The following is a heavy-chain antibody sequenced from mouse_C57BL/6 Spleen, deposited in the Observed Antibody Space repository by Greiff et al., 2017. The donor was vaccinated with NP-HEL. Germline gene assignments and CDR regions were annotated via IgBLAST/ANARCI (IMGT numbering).Heavy chain of an antibody. J-gene: IGHJ4*01. Sequence: VQLQQSGPGLVQPSQSLSITCTVSGFSLTSYGVHWVRQSPGKGLEWLGVIWRGGSTDYNAAFISRLSISKDNSTSQVFFKMNSLQADDTAIYYCARNNDYDRAMDYWGQGTSVTVSS. D-gene: IGHD2-4*01. V-gene: IGHV2-2*01. CDR2: IWRGGST. CDR3: ARNNDYDRAMDY. CDR1: GFSLTSYG.